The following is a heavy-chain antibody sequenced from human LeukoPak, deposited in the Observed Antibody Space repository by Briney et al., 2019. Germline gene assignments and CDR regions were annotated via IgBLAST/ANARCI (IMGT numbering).Heavy chain of an antibody. CDR3: AREGRWAPGPTNLNY. V-gene: IGHV1-2*02. CDR1: GYTFTGYY. J-gene: IGHJ4*02. D-gene: IGHD4-23*01. Sequence: ASVKVSCKASGYTFTGYYMHWVRQAPGQGLEWMGWINPNSGGTNYAQKFQGRVTMTRDTSISTAYMELSRLRSDDTAVYYCAREGRWAPGPTNLNYWGQGTLVTVSS. CDR2: INPNSGGT.